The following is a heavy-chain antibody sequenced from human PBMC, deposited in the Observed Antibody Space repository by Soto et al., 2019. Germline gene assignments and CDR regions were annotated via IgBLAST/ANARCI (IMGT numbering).Heavy chain of an antibody. J-gene: IGHJ6*02. V-gene: IGHV3-30*18. CDR2: ISYDGSNK. CDR1: GFTFSSYG. Sequence: GGSLRLSCAASGFTFSSYGMHWVRQAPGKGLEWVAVISYDGSNKYYADSVKGRFTISRDNSKNTLYLQMNSLRAEDTAVYYCAKEVLGSATKNGYYYYGMDVWGQGTTVTVSS. CDR3: AKEVLGSATKNGYYYYGMDV. D-gene: IGHD6-25*01.